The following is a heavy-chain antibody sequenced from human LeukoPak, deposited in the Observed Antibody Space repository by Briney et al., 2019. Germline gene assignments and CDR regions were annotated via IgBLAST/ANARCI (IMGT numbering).Heavy chain of an antibody. CDR2: ISYDGSYK. J-gene: IGHJ4*02. Sequence: GTSLRLSCAASKFTFSNYAMHWVRQAPGKGLEWVSVISYDGSYKYYADSVKGRFTISTDNAKNSLYLQMNSLRAEDTAVYYCARNPYYFDYWGQGTLVTVSS. V-gene: IGHV3-30*04. CDR1: KFTFSNYA. CDR3: ARNPYYFDY.